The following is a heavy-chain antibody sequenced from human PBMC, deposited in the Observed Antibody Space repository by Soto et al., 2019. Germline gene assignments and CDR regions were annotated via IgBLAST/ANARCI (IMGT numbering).Heavy chain of an antibody. CDR1: NGSFSVYY. CDR2: INHSGST. D-gene: IGHD2-2*01. J-gene: IGHJ3*02. CDR3: ARDSTRRGACDI. Sequence: KTSETLSLTCAVYNGSFSVYYWTWIRQTPGKGLEWIGEINHSGSTSYYPSLKSRVTMSVDTSKNQFSLKLSSVTAADTAVYYCARDSTRRGACDIWGQGTMVTVSS. V-gene: IGHV4-34*01.